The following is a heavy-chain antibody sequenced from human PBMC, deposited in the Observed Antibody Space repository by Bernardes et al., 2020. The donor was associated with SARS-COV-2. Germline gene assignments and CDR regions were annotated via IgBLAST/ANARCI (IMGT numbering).Heavy chain of an antibody. CDR1: GFTFSRNA. J-gene: IGHJ6*02. V-gene: IGHV3-23*01. Sequence: GGSLRLSCAASGFTFSRNAMAWVRQAPGKGLEWLSGISGSGGSTYYADSVKGRFTVSRNNSKDTLYLEVNSLKAEDTAIYYCAKCVQGSYAMDVWGQGTTVTVS. CDR3: AKCVQGSYAMDV. CDR2: ISGSGGST. D-gene: IGHD1-1*01.